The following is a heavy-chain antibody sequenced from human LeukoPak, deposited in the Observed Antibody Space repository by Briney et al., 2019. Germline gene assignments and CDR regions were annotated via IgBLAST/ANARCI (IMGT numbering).Heavy chain of an antibody. CDR1: GYTFTGYY. D-gene: IGHD3-22*01. CDR2: INPNSGGT. Sequence: AASVKVSCKASGYTFTGYYMHWVRQAPGQGLEWMGWINPNSGGTNYAQKFQGRVTMTRDTSISTAYMELSRLRSDDTAVYYCARDEQVVITHSMSFWGQGTLVTVSS. CDR3: ARDEQVVITHSMSF. V-gene: IGHV1-2*02. J-gene: IGHJ4*02.